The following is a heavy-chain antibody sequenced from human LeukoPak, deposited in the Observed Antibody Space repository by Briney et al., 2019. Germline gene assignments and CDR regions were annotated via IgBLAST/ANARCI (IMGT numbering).Heavy chain of an antibody. J-gene: IGHJ5*02. CDR1: GGSISSYY. CDR2: IYTSGST. D-gene: IGHD3-10*01. CDR3: ARDFKRKEWFGDRNRFDP. V-gene: IGHV4-4*07. Sequence: SETLSLTCTVSGGSISSYYWSWIRQPAGKGLEWIGRIYTSGSTNYNPSLKSRVTMSVDTSKNQFSLKLSSVTAADTAVYYCARDFKRKEWFGDRNRFDPWGQGTLVTVSS.